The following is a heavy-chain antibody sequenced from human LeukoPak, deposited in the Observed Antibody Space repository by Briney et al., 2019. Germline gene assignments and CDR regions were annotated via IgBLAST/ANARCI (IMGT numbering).Heavy chain of an antibody. V-gene: IGHV3-30*02. CDR2: IRYDGSNK. D-gene: IGHD6-6*01. Sequence: GGSLRLSCAASGFTFSSYGMHWVRQAPGKGLEWVAFIRYDGSNKYYADSVKGRFTISRDNSKNTLYLQMNSLRAEDTAVYYCAKDFEAARPLFLDYWGQGTLVTVSS. J-gene: IGHJ4*02. CDR3: AKDFEAARPLFLDY. CDR1: GFTFSSYG.